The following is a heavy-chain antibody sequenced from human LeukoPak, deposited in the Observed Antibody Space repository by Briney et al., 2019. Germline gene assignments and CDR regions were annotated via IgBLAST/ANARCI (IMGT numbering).Heavy chain of an antibody. Sequence: PGGSLRLSCAASGFTFSSYATSWVRQAPGRGLEWVSGINDSGENTRYADSVKGRFTISRDNSKSTLYLQMDSLRVEDTAVYYCATDRGAVTGFHDYWGQGTLVTVSS. V-gene: IGHV3-23*01. CDR1: GFTFSSYA. CDR2: INDSGENT. CDR3: ATDRGAVTGFHDY. J-gene: IGHJ4*02. D-gene: IGHD6-19*01.